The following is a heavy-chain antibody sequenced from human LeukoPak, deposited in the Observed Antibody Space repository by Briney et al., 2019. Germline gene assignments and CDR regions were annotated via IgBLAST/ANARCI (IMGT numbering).Heavy chain of an antibody. CDR3: ARDSAVAGTPPRHFQH. Sequence: GASVKVSCKASGYTFTGCYMHWVRQAPGQGFEWMGRINPNSGGTNYAQKFQGRVTMTRDTSTSTVYMELSSLRSEDTAVYYCARDSAVAGTPPRHFQHWRQGTLVTVSS. V-gene: IGHV1-2*06. CDR2: INPNSGGT. CDR1: GYTFTGCY. J-gene: IGHJ1*01. D-gene: IGHD6-19*01.